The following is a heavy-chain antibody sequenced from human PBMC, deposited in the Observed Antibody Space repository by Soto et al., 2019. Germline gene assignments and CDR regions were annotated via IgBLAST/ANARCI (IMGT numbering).Heavy chain of an antibody. CDR3: ARDHRANYGSGSYYH. Sequence: ASVKVSCKASGYTFTSYGISWVRQAPGQGLEWMGWISAYNGNTNYAQKLQGRVTMTTDTSTSTAYMELRSLRSDDTAVYYCARDHRANYGSGSYYHWGQGTLVTVSS. D-gene: IGHD3-10*01. CDR2: ISAYNGNT. V-gene: IGHV1-18*01. CDR1: GYTFTSYG. J-gene: IGHJ4*02.